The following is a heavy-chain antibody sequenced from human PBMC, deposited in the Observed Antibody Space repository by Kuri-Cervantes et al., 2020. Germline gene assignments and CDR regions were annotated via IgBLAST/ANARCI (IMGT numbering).Heavy chain of an antibody. Sequence: SVKVSCKASGDTLSTYTISWVRQAPGQGLEWMGGIIPIFGSALYAQKFQGRLTIITDESTSTAYMELSSLRSEDTAVYYCARQGVIMVRGVPRRRFFDYWGQGTLVTVSS. J-gene: IGHJ4*02. CDR1: GDTLSTYT. CDR2: IIPIFGSA. D-gene: IGHD3-10*01. CDR3: ARQGVIMVRGVPRRRFFDY. V-gene: IGHV1-69*05.